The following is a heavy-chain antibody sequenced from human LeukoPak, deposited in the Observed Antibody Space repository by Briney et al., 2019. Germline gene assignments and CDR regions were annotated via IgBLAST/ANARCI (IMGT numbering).Heavy chain of an antibody. CDR3: ARGWGGSYWGGSIFGYYFDY. D-gene: IGHD1-26*01. CDR2: IYYSGST. CDR1: GGSISSGDYY. J-gene: IGHJ4*02. V-gene: IGHV4-30-4*08. Sequence: SETLSLTCTVSGGSISSGDYYWSWIRQPPGKGLEWIGYIYYSGSTYYNPSLKSRVAISVDTSKNQFSLKLSSVTAADTAVYYCARGWGGSYWGGSIFGYYFDYWGQGTLVTVSS.